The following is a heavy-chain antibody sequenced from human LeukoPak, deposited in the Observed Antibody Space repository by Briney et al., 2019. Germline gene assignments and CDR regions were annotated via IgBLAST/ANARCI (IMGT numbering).Heavy chain of an antibody. V-gene: IGHV3-30*18. CDR3: AKEDVEDGYFDWLLRSPGAYFDY. CDR1: GFTFSSYG. CDR2: ISYDGSNK. J-gene: IGHJ4*02. Sequence: GGSLRLSCAASGFTFSSYGMHWVRQAPGKGLEWVAVISYDGSNKYYADSVKGRFTISRDNSKNTLYLQMNSLRAEDTAVYYCAKEDVEDGYFDWLLRSPGAYFDYWGQGTLVTVSS. D-gene: IGHD3-9*01.